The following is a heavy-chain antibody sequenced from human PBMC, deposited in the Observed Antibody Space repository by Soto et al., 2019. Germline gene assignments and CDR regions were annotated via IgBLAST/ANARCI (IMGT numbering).Heavy chain of an antibody. V-gene: IGHV4-39*07. D-gene: IGHD3-10*01. Sequence: PSETLSLTCTVSGGSISSSTYYWDWIRQPPGKGLEWIGRIYHNESTNNNPSLKSRVTLSVDTSKSQFSLKLNSVTAADTAFYYCARFGGHTVSNDFWGRGIMVTVSS. CDR3: ARFGGHTVSNDF. J-gene: IGHJ4*02. CDR1: GGSISSSTYY. CDR2: IYHNEST.